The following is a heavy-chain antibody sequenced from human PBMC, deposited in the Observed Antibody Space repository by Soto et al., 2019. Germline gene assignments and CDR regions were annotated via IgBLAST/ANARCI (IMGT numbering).Heavy chain of an antibody. CDR1: GFTLSRYS. D-gene: IGHD5-18*01. Sequence: GGSLRLSCAASGFTLSRYSMNWVRQAPGKGLEWVSSISSSSSYIYYADSVKGRFTISRDNAKNSLYLQMNSLRAEDTAVYYCARAGDTAMVNPYYYGMDVWGQGTTVTVSS. CDR3: ARAGDTAMVNPYYYGMDV. J-gene: IGHJ6*02. V-gene: IGHV3-21*01. CDR2: ISSSSSYI.